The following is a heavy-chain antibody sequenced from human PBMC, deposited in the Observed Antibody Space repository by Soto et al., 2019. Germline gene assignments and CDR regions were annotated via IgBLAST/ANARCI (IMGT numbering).Heavy chain of an antibody. Sequence: EVQLLEFGGGLVQPGGSLRLSCAASGFTFSSYAMSWVRQAPGKGLEWVSGISGGGGSTFYADSLKGRFTISRDNSRNTLYLQMNSLRAEDTAVYYCAKQYILPGTGKYFDYWGQGTLVTVSS. D-gene: IGHD6-13*01. CDR1: GFTFSSYA. J-gene: IGHJ4*02. CDR2: ISGGGGST. CDR3: AKQYILPGTGKYFDY. V-gene: IGHV3-23*01.